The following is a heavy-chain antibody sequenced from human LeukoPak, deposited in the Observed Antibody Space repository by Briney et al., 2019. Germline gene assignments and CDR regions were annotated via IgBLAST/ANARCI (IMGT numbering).Heavy chain of an antibody. J-gene: IGHJ5*02. CDR3: TSHAAFDP. Sequence: PGGSLRLSCAASGSTVSSNYMNWVRQAPGKGLEWVGRIKSKNVGGTTDYAAPVKGRFTISRDDSKNTVYLQMNSLKIEDTAVYYCTSHAAFDPWGQGTLVTVSS. CDR2: IKSKNVGGTT. CDR1: GSTVSSNY. V-gene: IGHV3-15*01.